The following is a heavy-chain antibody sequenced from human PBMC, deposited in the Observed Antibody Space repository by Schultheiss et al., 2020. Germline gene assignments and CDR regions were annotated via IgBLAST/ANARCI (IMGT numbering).Heavy chain of an antibody. V-gene: IGHV4-34*01. Sequence: SETLSLTCAVYGGSFSGYYWSWIRQPPGKGLEWIGSIYHSGSTYYNPSLKSRVTISVDTSKNQFSLKLSSVTAADTAVYYCATDHYGDAQDYWGQGTLVTVSS. D-gene: IGHD4-17*01. J-gene: IGHJ4*02. CDR1: GGSFSGYY. CDR2: IYHSGST. CDR3: ATDHYGDAQDY.